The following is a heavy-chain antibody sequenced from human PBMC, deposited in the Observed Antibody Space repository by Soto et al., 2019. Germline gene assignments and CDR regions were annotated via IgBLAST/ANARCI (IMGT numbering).Heavy chain of an antibody. J-gene: IGHJ5*02. CDR2: LYYSGST. CDR3: ARDRDYGDYVWFDP. V-gene: IGHV4-31*03. CDR1: GGSISSGGYY. Sequence: QVQLQESGPGLVKPSQTLSLTCTVSGGSISSGGYYWSWIRQHPGKGLEWIGYLYYSGSTYYNPSLKSRVTISVDTSKNQFSLKLSSVTAADTAVYYCARDRDYGDYVWFDPWGQGTLVTVSS. D-gene: IGHD4-17*01.